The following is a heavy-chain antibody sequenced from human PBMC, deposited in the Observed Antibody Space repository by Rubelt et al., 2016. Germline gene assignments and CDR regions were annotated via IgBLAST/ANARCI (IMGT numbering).Heavy chain of an antibody. V-gene: IGHV3-21*06. CDR3: ARVGYCIGGCYPFDL. D-gene: IGHD2-15*01. CDR2: ISDTSKYI. Sequence: VRQAPGKGLEWVSSISDTSKYIFHADSVGGRFTISRDDAKNSLFLQMNGLRVEETAIYYCARVGYCIGGCYPFDLWGQGTLVTVSS. J-gene: IGHJ4*02.